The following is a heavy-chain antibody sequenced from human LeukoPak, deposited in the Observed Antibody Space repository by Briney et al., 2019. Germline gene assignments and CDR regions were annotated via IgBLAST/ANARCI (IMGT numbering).Heavy chain of an antibody. Sequence: GGSLRLSCAASGFTFSSYWMHWVRQAARKRLVWVSRINSDGSSTSYADSVKGRFTISRDNAKNTLYLQMNSLRAEDTAVYYCARNVLPGYFDYWGQGTLVTVSS. V-gene: IGHV3-74*01. CDR1: GFTFSSYW. CDR3: ARNVLPGYFDY. J-gene: IGHJ4*02. D-gene: IGHD2-15*01. CDR2: INSDGSST.